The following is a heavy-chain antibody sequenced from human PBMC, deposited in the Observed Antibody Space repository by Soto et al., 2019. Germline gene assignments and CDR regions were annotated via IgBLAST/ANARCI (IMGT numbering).Heavy chain of an antibody. D-gene: IGHD4-17*01. V-gene: IGHV4-30-2*01. J-gene: IGHJ4*02. CDR3: AKSQTTVTSHDY. Sequence: TLSLTCTVSGGSISSGDYYWSWIRQPPGKGLEWIGYIYHSGSTYYNPSLKSRVTISVDRSKNQFSLKLSSVTAADTAVYYCAKSQTTVTSHDYWGQGTLVTVSS. CDR2: IYHSGST. CDR1: GGSISSGDYY.